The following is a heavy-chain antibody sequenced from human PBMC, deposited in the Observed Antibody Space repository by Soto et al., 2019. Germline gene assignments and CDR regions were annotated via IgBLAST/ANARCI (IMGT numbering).Heavy chain of an antibody. CDR3: ARAGYTSGWYTMRYFDY. Sequence: QVQLVQSGAEVKKPGSSVKVSCKASGGTFSRYAISWVRQAPGQGLEWMGGIIPIFGTANYAQKFQGRVTITADESTSTAYMELSNLRSVDTAVYYCARAGYTSGWYTMRYFDYWGQGTLVTVSS. V-gene: IGHV1-69*12. D-gene: IGHD6-19*01. CDR2: IIPIFGTA. J-gene: IGHJ4*02. CDR1: GGTFSRYA.